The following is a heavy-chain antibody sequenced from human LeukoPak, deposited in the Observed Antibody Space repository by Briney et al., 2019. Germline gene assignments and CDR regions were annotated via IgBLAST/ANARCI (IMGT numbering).Heavy chain of an antibody. CDR1: GFTFSSYS. D-gene: IGHD3-10*01. CDR2: ISSSSSTI. Sequence: GGSLRLSCAASGFTFSSYSMNWVRQAPGKGLEWVSYISSSSSTIYYADSVKGRFTISRDNSKNTLYLQMNSLRAEDTAVYYCAKAGSQYYFDYWGQGTLVTVSS. CDR3: AKAGSQYYFDY. V-gene: IGHV3-48*01. J-gene: IGHJ4*02.